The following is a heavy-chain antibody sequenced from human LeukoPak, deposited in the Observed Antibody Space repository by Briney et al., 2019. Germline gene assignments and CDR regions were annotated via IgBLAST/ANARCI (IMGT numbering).Heavy chain of an antibody. CDR2: FMDMGGST. D-gene: IGHD6-13*01. Sequence: GGSLGLSGAASGFTFSSYARSWVRQAPGGGREWVSPFMDMGGSTYYADSVKGRFTISRDNSMNTLYLQMNSLRAEDTAVYYCAQPLPRSPETAAARAFGNWGQGSLVTVSS. CDR1: GFTFSSYA. V-gene: IGHV3-23*01. J-gene: IGHJ4*02. CDR3: AQPLPRSPETAAARAFGN.